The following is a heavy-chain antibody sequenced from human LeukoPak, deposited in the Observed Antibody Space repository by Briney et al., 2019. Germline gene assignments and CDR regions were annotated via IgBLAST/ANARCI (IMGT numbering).Heavy chain of an antibody. J-gene: IGHJ3*02. CDR3: ARIGHPWGIEDAFDI. V-gene: IGHV6-1*01. D-gene: IGHD3-16*01. CDR1: GDTVSSNSAT. CDR2: TYYTSKWYS. Sequence: SQTLSLTCAISGDTVSSNSATWNWIRQSPSRGLEWLGRTYYTSKWYSDYAVSVKSRITINPDTSKNQFSLQLNSVTPEDTAVYYCARIGHPWGIEDAFDIWGQGTMVTVPS.